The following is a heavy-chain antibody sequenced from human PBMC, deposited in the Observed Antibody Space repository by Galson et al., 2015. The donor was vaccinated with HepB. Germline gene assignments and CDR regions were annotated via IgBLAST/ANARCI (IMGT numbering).Heavy chain of an antibody. CDR1: GFTFSSYG. Sequence: SLRLSCAASGFTFSSYGMHWVRQAPGKGLEWVAVISYDGSNKYYADSVKGRFTISRDNSKNTLYLQMNSLRAEDTAVYYCARGPYDSSGYYYPGLDAFDIWGQGTMVTVSS. CDR3: ARGPYDSSGYYYPGLDAFDI. D-gene: IGHD3-22*01. V-gene: IGHV3-30-3*01. J-gene: IGHJ3*02. CDR2: ISYDGSNK.